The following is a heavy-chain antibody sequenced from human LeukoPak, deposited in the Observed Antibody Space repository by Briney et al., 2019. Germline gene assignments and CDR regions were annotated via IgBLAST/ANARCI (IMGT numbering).Heavy chain of an antibody. J-gene: IGHJ4*02. CDR1: GFTFSSYS. Sequence: SGGSLRLSCAASGFTFSSYSTNLVRQAPGKGLEWVSSISSSSSYIYYADSVKGRFTISRDNAKNSLYLQMNSLRAEDTAVYYCETGPNGDYFDYWGQGTLVTVSS. D-gene: IGHD4-17*01. V-gene: IGHV3-21*01. CDR3: ETGPNGDYFDY. CDR2: ISSSSSYI.